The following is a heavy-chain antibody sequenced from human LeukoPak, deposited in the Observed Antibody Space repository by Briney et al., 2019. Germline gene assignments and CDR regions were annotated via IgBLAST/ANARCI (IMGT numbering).Heavy chain of an antibody. CDR2: IIPIFGIA. V-gene: IGHV1-69*04. J-gene: IGHJ4*02. D-gene: IGHD2-2*01. Sequence: SVKVPCKASGGTFSSYAISWVRQAPGQGLEWMGRIIPIFGIANYAQKFQGRVTITADKSTSTAYMELSSLRSEDTAVYYCARSELVVPAASPHFDYWGQGTLVTVSS. CDR3: ARSELVVPAASPHFDY. CDR1: GGTFSSYA.